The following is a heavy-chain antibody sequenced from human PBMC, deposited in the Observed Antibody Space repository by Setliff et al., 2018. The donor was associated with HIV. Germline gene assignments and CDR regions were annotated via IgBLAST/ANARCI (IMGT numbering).Heavy chain of an antibody. CDR1: GYTFTSYY. D-gene: IGHD1-20*01. CDR2: INPSGGST. CDR3: AREARYQDRYYYYMDV. J-gene: IGHJ6*03. V-gene: IGHV1-46*03. Sequence: ASVKVSCKASGYTFTSYYLHWVRQAPGQGLEWMGIINPSGGSTTYAQKFQGRVTMTRDTSASTVYMELSSLRSEDAAVYYCAREARYQDRYYYYMDVWGKGTTVTVSS.